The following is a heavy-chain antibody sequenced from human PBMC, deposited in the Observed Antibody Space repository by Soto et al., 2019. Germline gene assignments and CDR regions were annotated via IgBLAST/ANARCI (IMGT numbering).Heavy chain of an antibody. D-gene: IGHD3-22*01. CDR3: ARVVVVIPPAYYYAMDV. CDR2: ITSSSDTI. Sequence: PGGSLRLSCAASGFTFSSFHMNWVRQAPGRGLEWVAYITSSSDTIYYSDSVKGRFTISRDNGKNSLFLQMNSLRDEDTAVYYCARVVVVIPPAYYYAMDVWGQGTTVTVS. CDR1: GFTFSSFH. J-gene: IGHJ6*02. V-gene: IGHV3-48*02.